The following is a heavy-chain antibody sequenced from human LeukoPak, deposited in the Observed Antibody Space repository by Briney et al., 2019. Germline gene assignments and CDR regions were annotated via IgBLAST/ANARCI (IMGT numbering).Heavy chain of an antibody. CDR2: ISSTSGTI. J-gene: IGHJ4*02. CDR3: ALTFHGEWLFRKSFDY. CDR1: GFTFSSYS. Sequence: GGSLRLSCAASGFTFSSYSMNWVRQVPGKGLEWLSYISSTSGTIYCADSVKGRFTISRDNAKNSLFLQMNSLRDEDTAVYYCALTFHGEWLFRKSFDYWGQGTLVTVSS. V-gene: IGHV3-48*02. D-gene: IGHD6-19*01.